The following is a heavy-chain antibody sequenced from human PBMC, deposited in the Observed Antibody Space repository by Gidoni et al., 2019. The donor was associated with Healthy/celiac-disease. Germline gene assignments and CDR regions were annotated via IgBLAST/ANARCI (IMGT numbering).Heavy chain of an antibody. CDR1: GGSVSSGSYY. D-gene: IGHD3-22*01. V-gene: IGHV4-61*01. CDR3: AREQDYYDSSGYLHDYGMDV. CDR2: IYYSGST. J-gene: IGHJ6*02. Sequence: QVQLQESGPGLVKPSETLSLTCTVSGGSVSSGSYYWSWIRQPPGKGLEWIGYIYYSGSTNYNPSLKSRVTISVDTSKNQFSLKLSSVTAADTAVYYCAREQDYYDSSGYLHDYGMDVWGQGTTVTVSS.